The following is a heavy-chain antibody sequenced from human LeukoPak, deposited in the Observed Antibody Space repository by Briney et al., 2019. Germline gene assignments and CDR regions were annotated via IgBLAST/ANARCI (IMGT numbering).Heavy chain of an antibody. D-gene: IGHD3-22*01. J-gene: IGHJ3*02. CDR3: AKASFPYYDDSPFDI. Sequence: HSGGSLRLSCAASGFIFSSHGMNWVRQAPGKGLEWVSAISGSGGSTYYADSVKGRFTISRDNSKNTLYLQMNSLRAEDTAVYYCAKASFPYYDDSPFDIWGQGTMVTVSS. CDR2: ISGSGGST. CDR1: GFIFSSHG. V-gene: IGHV3-23*01.